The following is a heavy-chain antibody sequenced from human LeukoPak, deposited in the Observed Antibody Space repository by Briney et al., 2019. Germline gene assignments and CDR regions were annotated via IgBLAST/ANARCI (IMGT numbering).Heavy chain of an antibody. J-gene: IGHJ4*02. CDR3: AKKEVAAAADY. Sequence: SGGSLRLSCAVSGFAFGSEAMSWVRQSPARRLEWVASISPGGGTTYYADYVKGRFTISRDNSKNTLYLQMNSLRAEDTAVYYCAKKEVAAAADYWGQGTLVTVSS. D-gene: IGHD6-13*01. V-gene: IGHV3-23*01. CDR2: ISPGGGTT. CDR1: GFAFGSEA.